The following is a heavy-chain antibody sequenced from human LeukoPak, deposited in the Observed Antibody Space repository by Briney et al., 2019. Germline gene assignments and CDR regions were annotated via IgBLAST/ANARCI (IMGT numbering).Heavy chain of an antibody. Sequence: ASVKVSCKASGGTFSSYAISWVRQAPGQGLEWMGGIIPIFGTANYAQKFQGRVTITTDESTSTAYMELSSLRSEDTAVYYCARNDVDTAMVSGNYFDYWGQGTLVTVSS. CDR1: GGTFSSYA. V-gene: IGHV1-69*05. J-gene: IGHJ4*02. CDR2: IIPIFGTA. CDR3: ARNDVDTAMVSGNYFDY. D-gene: IGHD5-18*01.